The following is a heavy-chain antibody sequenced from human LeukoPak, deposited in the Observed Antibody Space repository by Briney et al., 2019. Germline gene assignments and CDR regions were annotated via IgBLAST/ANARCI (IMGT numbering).Heavy chain of an antibody. Sequence: SETLSLTCAVYGASFSGYYWSWIRQPPGKGLEWIGEINHTGNTNYNPSLKSRVTISVDTSKNQFSLKLSSVTAADTAVYYCARGPRDGSSWYLNYWGQGTLVAVSS. CDR2: INHTGNT. J-gene: IGHJ4*02. V-gene: IGHV4-34*01. D-gene: IGHD6-13*01. CDR3: ARGPRDGSSWYLNY. CDR1: GASFSGYY.